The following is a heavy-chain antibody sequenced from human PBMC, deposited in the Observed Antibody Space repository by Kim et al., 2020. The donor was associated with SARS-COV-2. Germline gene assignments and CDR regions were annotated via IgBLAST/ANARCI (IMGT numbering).Heavy chain of an antibody. CDR2: ISSSSSYI. J-gene: IGHJ4*02. CDR3: ARRGSSGGIDY. CDR1: GFTFSSYS. D-gene: IGHD1-26*01. Sequence: GGSLRLSCAASGFTFSSYSMNWVRQAPGKGLEWVSSISSSSSYIYYADSVKGRFTISRDNAKNSLYLQMNSLRAEDTAVYYCARRGSSGGIDYWGQGTLVTVSS. V-gene: IGHV3-21*01.